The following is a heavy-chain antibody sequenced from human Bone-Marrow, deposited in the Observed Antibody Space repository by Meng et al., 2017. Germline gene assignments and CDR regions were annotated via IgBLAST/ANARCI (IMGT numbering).Heavy chain of an antibody. CDR3: AQLGTTDY. V-gene: IGHV3-74*01. CDR2: INIDGSST. Sequence: VQLGEAGGGLVPPGGALGLLCVASGFKLSSYWMHWVPQAPGKGLVWVSRINIDGSSTIYADSVEGRFTISRDNAKNTLYLQMNSLRVDDTAVYYCAQLGTTDYWGQGALVTVSS. J-gene: IGHJ4*02. CDR1: GFKLSSYW. D-gene: IGHD6-13*01.